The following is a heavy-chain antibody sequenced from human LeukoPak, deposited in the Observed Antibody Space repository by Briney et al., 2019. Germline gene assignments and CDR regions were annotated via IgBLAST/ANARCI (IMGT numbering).Heavy chain of an antibody. CDR2: ISGDGVST. CDR1: GFMFDDSA. CDR3: AKEGYSHTSNYFDN. D-gene: IGHD2-15*01. Sequence: GGSLRLSCAASGFMFDDSAMHWVRQAPGKGLEWVSLISGDGVSTFYADSVKGRFTISRDNSKNSLSLQMDNLTTEDTALYYCAKEGYSHTSNYFDNWGQGILVTVSS. J-gene: IGHJ4*02. V-gene: IGHV3-43*02.